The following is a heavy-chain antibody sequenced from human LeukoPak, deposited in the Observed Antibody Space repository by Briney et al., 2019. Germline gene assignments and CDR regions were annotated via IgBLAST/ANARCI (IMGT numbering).Heavy chain of an antibody. Sequence: GASVKVSCKASGYTFTGYYMHWVRQAPGQGLEWMGWINPNSGGTNYAQKFQGRVTMTRDTSISTAYMELSRLRSDDTAVYYCARDPKRVVVVAAKYTLPDYWGQGTLVTVSS. D-gene: IGHD2-15*01. CDR1: GYTFTGYY. CDR2: INPNSGGT. J-gene: IGHJ4*02. V-gene: IGHV1-2*02. CDR3: ARDPKRVVVVAAKYTLPDY.